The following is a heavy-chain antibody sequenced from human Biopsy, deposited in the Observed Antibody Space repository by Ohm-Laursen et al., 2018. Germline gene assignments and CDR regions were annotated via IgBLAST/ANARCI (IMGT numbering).Heavy chain of an antibody. CDR3: ARLYRLDDYWNDDPPDAFDV. V-gene: IGHV4-59*01. CDR1: GGSISSDY. Sequence: TLSLTCSVSGGSISSDYWSWIRQPPRKGLEWIGYIYSRGSTNYNPSLRGRVTITVDTSKNQFSLKLTSVTAADTAVFFCARLYRLDDYWNDDPPDAFDVWGQGIMVTVSS. D-gene: IGHD3-3*01. J-gene: IGHJ3*01. CDR2: IYSRGST.